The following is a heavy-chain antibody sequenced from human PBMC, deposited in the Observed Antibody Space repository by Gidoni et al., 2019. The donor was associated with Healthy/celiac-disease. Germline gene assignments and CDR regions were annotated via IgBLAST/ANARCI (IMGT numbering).Heavy chain of an antibody. D-gene: IGHD3-9*01. CDR1: GYTFTSYY. Sequence: QVQLVQSGAEVKTPGDSVKASCKASGYTFTSYYMHWVRQAPGEGLEWMGIINPSGGSTSYAQKFQCRVTMTRDTSTSTVYMELSSLRSEDTAVYYCARPSIVTGSKSAFDIWGQGPMVTVSS. V-gene: IGHV1-46*01. CDR3: ARPSIVTGSKSAFDI. J-gene: IGHJ3*02. CDR2: INPSGGST.